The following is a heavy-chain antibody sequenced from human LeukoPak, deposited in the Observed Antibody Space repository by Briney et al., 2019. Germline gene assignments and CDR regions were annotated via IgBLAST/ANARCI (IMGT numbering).Heavy chain of an antibody. D-gene: IGHD2-2*02. V-gene: IGHV4-30-4*08. CDR3: ARHCSSTSCYSGLDY. CDR2: IYYSGST. J-gene: IGHJ4*02. Sequence: SETLSLTCTVSGGSISSGDYYWSWIRQPPGKGLEWIGYIYYSGSTYYNPSLKSRVTISVDTSKNQFSLKLISVTAADTAVYYCARHCSSTSCYSGLDYWGQGTLVTVSS. CDR1: GGSISSGDYY.